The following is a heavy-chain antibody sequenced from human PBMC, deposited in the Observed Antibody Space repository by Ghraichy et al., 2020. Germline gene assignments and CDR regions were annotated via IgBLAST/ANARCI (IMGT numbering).Heavy chain of an antibody. J-gene: IGHJ5*01. CDR2: IYSGSST. CDR1: GFTGSSNY. V-gene: IGHV3-66*01. D-gene: IGHD6-13*01. CDR3: ARGVAAAGTWFDS. Sequence: GESLNISCAASGFTGSSNYMSWVRQAPGKGLECVSIIYSGSSTFYTDPVKGRFTISRDNSENTLYLQMNSLRAEDTAVYYCARGVAAAGTWFDSWGQGTLVTVSS.